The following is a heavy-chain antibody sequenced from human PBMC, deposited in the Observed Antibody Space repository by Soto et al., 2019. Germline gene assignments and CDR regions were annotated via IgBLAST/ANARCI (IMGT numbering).Heavy chain of an antibody. Sequence: QVQLVESGGGLVKPGGSLRLSCAASGFTFSDYYMSWIRQAPGKGLEWVSDISSSGSIIYYADSVKGRFTISRDNAKNSLYLQMNSPRAEDTAVHYRARVNGYYFYGMVVWGQGTTVTVSS. CDR2: ISSSGSII. V-gene: IGHV3-11*01. D-gene: IGHD3-22*01. CDR3: ARVNGYYFYGMVV. J-gene: IGHJ6*02. CDR1: GFTFSDYY.